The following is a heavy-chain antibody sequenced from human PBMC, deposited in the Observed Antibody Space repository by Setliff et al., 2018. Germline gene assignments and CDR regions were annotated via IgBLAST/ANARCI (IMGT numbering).Heavy chain of an antibody. D-gene: IGHD6-13*01. CDR3: ARDGISWLMWFDP. Sequence: ASVKVSCKASGYSFSDFYIHWVRQVPGRGPEWMGSINPKSGVTRYVPKFQGGVTITRDTSISTAYMELSSLRSDDTAVYYCARDGISWLMWFDPWGQGTLVTVSS. CDR1: GYSFSDFY. J-gene: IGHJ5*02. V-gene: IGHV1-2*02. CDR2: INPKSGVT.